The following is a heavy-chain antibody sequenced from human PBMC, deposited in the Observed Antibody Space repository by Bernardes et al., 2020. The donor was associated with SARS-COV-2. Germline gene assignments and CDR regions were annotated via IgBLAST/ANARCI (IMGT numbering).Heavy chain of an antibody. Sequence: GRSLRLSCTASGFTFSTYWMHWVRQVPGMGLVWVSRINTDGRTTTYADSVEGRFTISRDNAKNTVHLQMNSLRAEDTAVYYCVRSDFFDGSGYCFGYWGQGTLVTVSS. CDR3: VRSDFFDGSGYCFGY. J-gene: IGHJ4*02. V-gene: IGHV3-74*01. CDR1: GFTFSTYW. D-gene: IGHD3-22*01. CDR2: INTDGRTT.